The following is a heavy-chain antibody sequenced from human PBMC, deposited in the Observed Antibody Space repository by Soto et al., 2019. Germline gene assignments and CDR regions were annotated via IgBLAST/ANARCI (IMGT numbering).Heavy chain of an antibody. CDR2: ISASAGTT. V-gene: IGHV3-23*01. CDR1: GFTFTDHA. D-gene: IGHD3-10*01. Sequence: EVQLLESGGALVQPGGSLRLSCEAFGFTFTDHAMGWVRQAPGKGLEWVSLISASAGTTYYADSVRGWFTVSRDNAKSTLCLQLNSLRAEDTALYFCAKDVSGAVPPYLDSWGQGSQVIVSS. CDR3: AKDVSGAVPPYLDS. J-gene: IGHJ4*02.